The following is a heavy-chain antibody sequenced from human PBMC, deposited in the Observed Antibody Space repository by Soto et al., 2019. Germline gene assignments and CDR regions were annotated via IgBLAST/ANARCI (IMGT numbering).Heavy chain of an antibody. Sequence: QVQLVQSGAEVKKPGASVKVSCKASGYTFTNFGISWVRQAPGQGLEWMGWISAYNGNTNYAQNFQGRVTMTTDTSTSTAYMELRSLRSXXXXXXXXXXXXXPIDYWGQGTLVTVSS. CDR1: GYTFTNFG. J-gene: IGHJ4*02. V-gene: IGHV1-18*01. CDR2: ISAYNGNT. CDR3: XXXXXPIDY.